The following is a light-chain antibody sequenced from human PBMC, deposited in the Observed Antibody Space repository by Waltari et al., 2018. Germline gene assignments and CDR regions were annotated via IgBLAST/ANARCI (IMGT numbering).Light chain of an antibody. Sequence: IVLTQSPGTLSLSPGERATLSCRASQSVGRSLAWYQQIPGQAPRLLIYGASSRATGIPDRFSGSGSGTDFSLTISRLEPEDFAVYFCQHYVRLPATFGQGTKVA. J-gene: IGKJ1*01. CDR2: GAS. CDR3: QHYVRLPAT. V-gene: IGKV3-20*01. CDR1: QSVGRS.